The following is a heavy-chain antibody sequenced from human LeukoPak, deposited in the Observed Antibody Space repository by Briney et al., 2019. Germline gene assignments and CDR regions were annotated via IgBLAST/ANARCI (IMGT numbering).Heavy chain of an antibody. CDR3: ARDSASVWPGSSGWSNWFDP. V-gene: IGHV1-18*01. D-gene: IGHD6-19*01. CDR1: GYTFGSYG. CDR2: ISPYNGNT. Sequence: GASVKVSCKASGYTFGSYGVSWVRQAPGQGLEWMAWISPYNGNTNYAQKVKGRVTMTTDTPPSTAYMELRSLRADDTAVYYCARDSASVWPGSSGWSNWFDPWGQGTLVTVSS. J-gene: IGHJ5*02.